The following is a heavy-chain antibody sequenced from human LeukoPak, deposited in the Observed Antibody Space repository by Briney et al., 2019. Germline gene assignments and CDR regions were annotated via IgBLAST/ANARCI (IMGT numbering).Heavy chain of an antibody. CDR1: GYTFTGYY. CDR2: INPNSGGT. J-gene: IGHJ4*02. V-gene: IGHV1-2*02. D-gene: IGHD6-13*01. CDR3: ARDPSSIIAAGTAPDY. Sequence: ASVKVSCKASGYTFTGYYMHWVRQAPGQGLEWMGWINPNSGGTNYAQKFQGRVTMTRDTSISTAYMELSRLRSDDTAVYYCARDPSSIIAAGTAPDYWGQGTLVTVSS.